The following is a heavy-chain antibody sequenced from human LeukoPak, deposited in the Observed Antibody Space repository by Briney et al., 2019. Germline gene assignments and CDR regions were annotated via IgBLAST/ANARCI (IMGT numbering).Heavy chain of an antibody. CDR3: ASPSPIGGTTGAPDL. V-gene: IGHV5-10-1*01. J-gene: IGHJ3*01. D-gene: IGHD1-1*01. CDR2: IDPEDSYI. CDR1: EFKFTNYW. Sequence: GESLKISCTGSEFKFTNYWINWVRQMPGRGLEWMGRIDPEDSYINYSPSFQGHVTFSVDKAITTAYLEWSSVKSSDTAVYFCASPSPIGGTTGAPDLWGQGTMVSVSS.